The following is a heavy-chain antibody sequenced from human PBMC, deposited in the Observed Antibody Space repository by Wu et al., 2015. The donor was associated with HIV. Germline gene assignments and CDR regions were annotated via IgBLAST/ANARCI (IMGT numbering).Heavy chain of an antibody. J-gene: IGHJ4*02. V-gene: IGHV1-46*01. CDR1: GYTFTRYC. Sequence: QVQLVQSGAEVKKPGSSVKVSCKASGYTFTRYCLHWVRQAPGQGLEWMAIINPNDGKPQDTHKKFQRAESPMTRDKRPRAPSTWSLSSLKDLKGCGLYYCARKAEVSMVFRGDCPELLGDQGTLIT. CDR2: INPNDGKP. D-gene: IGHD3-10*01. CDR3: ARKAEVSMVFRGDCPELL.